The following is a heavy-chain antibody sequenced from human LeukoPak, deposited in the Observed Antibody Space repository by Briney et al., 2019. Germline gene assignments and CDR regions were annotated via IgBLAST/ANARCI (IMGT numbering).Heavy chain of an antibody. CDR2: INPSGGST. CDR3: AVYSSPYYMDV. Sequence: GASVKVSCKASGYTFTSYYMHWVRQAPGQGFEWMGIINPSGGSTSYAQKFQGRVTMTRDMSTSTVYMELSSLRSEDTAVYYCAVYSSPYYMDVWGKGTTVTVSS. D-gene: IGHD6-13*01. CDR1: GYTFTSYY. J-gene: IGHJ6*03. V-gene: IGHV1-46*01.